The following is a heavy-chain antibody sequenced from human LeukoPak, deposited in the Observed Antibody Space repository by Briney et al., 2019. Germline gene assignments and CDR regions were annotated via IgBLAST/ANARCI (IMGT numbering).Heavy chain of an antibody. V-gene: IGHV3-23*01. CDR2: ISGSGGST. J-gene: IGHJ4*02. CDR1: GFTFSSYA. D-gene: IGHD2-2*01. CDR3: ATSIPLIVVVPAAMLPYYFDY. Sequence: GGSLTLSCAGSGFTFSSYAMSWVRQAPGKGLEWVSAISGSGGSTYYADSVKGRFTISRDNSKNTLYLQMNSLRAEDTAVYYCATSIPLIVVVPAAMLPYYFDYWGQGTLVTVSS.